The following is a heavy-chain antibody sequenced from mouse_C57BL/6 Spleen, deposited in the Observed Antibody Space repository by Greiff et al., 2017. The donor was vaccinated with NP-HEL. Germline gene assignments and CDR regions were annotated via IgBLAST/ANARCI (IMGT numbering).Heavy chain of an antibody. D-gene: IGHD2-5*01. J-gene: IGHJ4*01. CDR2: IWSDGST. Sequence: VKLMESGPGLVAPSQSLSITCTVSGFSLTSYGVHWVRQPPGKGLEWLVVIWSDGSTTYNSALKSRLSISKDNSKSQVFLKMNSLQTDDTAMYYCARHSLYSNYNAMDYWGQGTSVTVSS. CDR1: GFSLTSYG. V-gene: IGHV2-6-1*01. CDR3: ARHSLYSNYNAMDY.